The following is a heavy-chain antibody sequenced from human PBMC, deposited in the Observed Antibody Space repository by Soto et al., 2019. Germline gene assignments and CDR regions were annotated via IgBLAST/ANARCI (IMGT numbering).Heavy chain of an antibody. Sequence: ALRLSCAASGFTFSSYAMHWVRQAPGKGLEWVAVISYDGSNKYYADSVKGRFTISRDNSKNTLYLQMNSLRAEDTAVYYCARAPPPRGWSFYYFDYWGQGTLVTVSS. CDR3: ARAPPPRGWSFYYFDY. J-gene: IGHJ4*02. CDR1: GFTFSSYA. D-gene: IGHD6-19*01. CDR2: ISYDGSNK. V-gene: IGHV3-30-3*01.